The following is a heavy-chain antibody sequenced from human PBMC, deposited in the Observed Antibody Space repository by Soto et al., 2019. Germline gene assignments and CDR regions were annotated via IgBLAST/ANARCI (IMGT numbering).Heavy chain of an antibody. CDR3: ARGDTVTDYYGMDV. D-gene: IGHD4-4*01. J-gene: IGHJ6*02. CDR2: IIPMFDTA. Sequence: SVKVSCKASGDTFNTYAISWVLQAPGQGLEWMGGIIPMFDTANYAQKLQGRVTMTTDTSTSTAYMELRSLRSDDTAVYYCARGDTVTDYYGMDVWGQGTTVTVSS. V-gene: IGHV1-69*05. CDR1: GDTFNTYA.